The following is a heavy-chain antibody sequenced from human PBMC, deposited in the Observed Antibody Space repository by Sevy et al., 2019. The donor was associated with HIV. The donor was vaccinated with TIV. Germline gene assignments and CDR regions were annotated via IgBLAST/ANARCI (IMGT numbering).Heavy chain of an antibody. D-gene: IGHD1-1*01. Sequence: GGSLRLSCAVSGLTFRNYAMSWVRQAPRKGLEWVSAIRGSGDITHYADSVKGRFTISRDNSKNTLYLQVNSLRAEDTAVYYCATSSPPDDAALDPFDYWGQGTLVTVSS. CDR3: ATSSPPDDAALDPFDY. CDR2: IRGSGDIT. J-gene: IGHJ4*02. V-gene: IGHV3-23*01. CDR1: GLTFRNYA.